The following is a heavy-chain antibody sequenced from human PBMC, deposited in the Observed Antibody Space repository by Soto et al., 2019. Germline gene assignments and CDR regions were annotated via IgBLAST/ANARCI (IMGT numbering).Heavy chain of an antibody. Sequence: QVQLVESGGGVVQPGRSLRLSCAASGFTFSSYGMHWVRQAPGKGLEWVAVISYDGSNKYYADSVKGRFTISRDNSKNTLYLQMNSLRAEDTAVYYCAKETIFGVADYYFDYWGQGTLVTVSS. J-gene: IGHJ4*02. CDR2: ISYDGSNK. CDR3: AKETIFGVADYYFDY. CDR1: GFTFSSYG. V-gene: IGHV3-30*18. D-gene: IGHD3-3*01.